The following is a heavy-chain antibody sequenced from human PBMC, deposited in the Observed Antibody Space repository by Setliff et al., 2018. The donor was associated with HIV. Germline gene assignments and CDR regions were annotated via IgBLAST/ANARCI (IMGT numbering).Heavy chain of an antibody. CDR1: DYSISTNEW. Sequence: SETLSLTCAVSDYSISTNEWWGWIRQPPGKGLAWIGYISNSGKTYYNPSLNSRXPLSADTSKNQLSLRLSSVTAVDTGVYYCAKTVPHSTAQDAFDIWGQGTMVTVSS. V-gene: IGHV4-28*01. CDR3: AKTVPHSTAQDAFDI. D-gene: IGHD2-2*01. CDR2: ISNSGKT. J-gene: IGHJ3*02.